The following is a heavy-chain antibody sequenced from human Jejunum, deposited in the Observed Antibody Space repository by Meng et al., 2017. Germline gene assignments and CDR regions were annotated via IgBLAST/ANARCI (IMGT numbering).Heavy chain of an antibody. CDR2: IHQNGNT. V-gene: IGHV4-38-2*02. Sequence: SETLSLTCTVSGYSISRGYYWVWIRRAPGEGLEWIGHIHQNGNTYYNPSLRGRVTISVDTSKNQFSLRLTSVTAADAAVYYCARGDRTSTTPWGQGTLVTVSS. D-gene: IGHD2-2*01. CDR1: GYSISRGYY. J-gene: IGHJ5*02. CDR3: ARGDRTSTTP.